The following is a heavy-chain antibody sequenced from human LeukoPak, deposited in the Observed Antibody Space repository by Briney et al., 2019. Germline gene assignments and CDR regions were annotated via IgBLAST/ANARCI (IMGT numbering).Heavy chain of an antibody. D-gene: IGHD3-22*01. CDR1: GFTFSSYG. CDR2: ISGSGGST. Sequence: GGSLRLSCAASGFTFSSYGMSWVRQAPGKGLEWVSAISGSGGSTYYADSVKGRFTISRDNSKNTLYLQMNSLRAEDTAVYYCAKGFTMIVARYYFDYWGQGTLVTVSS. CDR3: AKGFTMIVARYYFDY. V-gene: IGHV3-23*01. J-gene: IGHJ4*02.